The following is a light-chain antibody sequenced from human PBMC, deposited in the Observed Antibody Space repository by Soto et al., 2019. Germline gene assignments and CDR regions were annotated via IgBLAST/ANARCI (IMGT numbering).Light chain of an antibody. V-gene: IGKV3-15*01. CDR3: QQYNNWPPWT. CDR1: QSVSSR. J-gene: IGKJ1*01. Sequence: EIVMTQSPATLSVSPGERATLSCRASQSVSSRLAWYQQKRGQAPRLLIYDASTRATGIPARFSGSGSGTEFTLTISSLQSEDFAVYFCQQYNNWPPWTFGQGTKVDIK. CDR2: DAS.